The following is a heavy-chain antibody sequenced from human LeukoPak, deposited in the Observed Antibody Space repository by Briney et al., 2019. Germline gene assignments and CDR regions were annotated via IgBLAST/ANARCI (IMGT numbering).Heavy chain of an antibody. CDR2: ISYDGSNK. Sequence: GGSLRLSCAAPGFTFSSYAMHWVRQAPGKGLEWVAVISYDGSNKYYADSVKGRFTISRDNSKNTLYLQMNSLRAEDTAVYYCARRQQLVRGIDWFDPWGQGTLVTVSS. V-gene: IGHV3-30-3*01. CDR1: GFTFSSYA. J-gene: IGHJ5*02. D-gene: IGHD6-13*01. CDR3: ARRQQLVRGIDWFDP.